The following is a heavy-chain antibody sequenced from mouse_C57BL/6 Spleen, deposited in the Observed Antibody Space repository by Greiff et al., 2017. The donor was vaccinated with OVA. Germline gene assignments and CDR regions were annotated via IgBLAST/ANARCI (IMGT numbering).Heavy chain of an antibody. CDR1: GYTFTDYE. CDR3: TRDYYGSSPFAY. Sequence: VQLQQSGAELVRPGASVTLSCKASGYTFTDYEMHWVKQTPVHGLEWIGAIDPETGGTAYNQKFKGKAILTADKSSSTAYMELRSLTSEDSAVYYCTRDYYGSSPFAYWGQGTLVTVSA. D-gene: IGHD1-1*01. V-gene: IGHV1-15*01. CDR2: IDPETGGT. J-gene: IGHJ3*01.